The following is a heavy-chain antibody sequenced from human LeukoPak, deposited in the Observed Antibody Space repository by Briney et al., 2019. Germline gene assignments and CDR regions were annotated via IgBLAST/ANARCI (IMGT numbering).Heavy chain of an antibody. Sequence: GASVKVSCKASGGTFSSYAISWVRQAPGQGLEWMGGIIPIFGTANYAQKFQGRVTMTEDTSTDTAYMELSSLRSEDTAVYYCATDTIAVAGTRYYYYYMDVWGKGTTVTVSS. CDR2: IIPIFGTA. V-gene: IGHV1-69*06. D-gene: IGHD6-19*01. CDR1: GGTFSSYA. J-gene: IGHJ6*03. CDR3: ATDTIAVAGTRYYYYYMDV.